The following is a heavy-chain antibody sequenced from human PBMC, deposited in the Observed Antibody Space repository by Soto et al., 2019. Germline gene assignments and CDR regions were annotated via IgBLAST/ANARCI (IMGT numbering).Heavy chain of an antibody. CDR3: AREPWSGYYTGGYGIDV. J-gene: IGHJ6*02. CDR2: IDSSSSTI. Sequence: GGSLRLSCAASGFTFSSYNMNWVRQAPGKGLEWVSYIDSSSSTIYYADSVKGRFTISRDNAKNSLYLQMNSLRDEDTAVYYCAREPWSGYYTGGYGIDVWGQGTTVT. V-gene: IGHV3-48*02. D-gene: IGHD3-3*01. CDR1: GFTFSSYN.